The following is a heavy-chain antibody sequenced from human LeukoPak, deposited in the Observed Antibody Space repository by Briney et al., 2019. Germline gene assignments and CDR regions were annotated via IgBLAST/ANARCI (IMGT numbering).Heavy chain of an antibody. V-gene: IGHV3-74*01. Sequence: PGGSLRLSCAASGFTFSSYWMHWVRQAPGKGLVWVSRINSDGSSTSYADSVKGRFTISRDNSKNTLYLQMNSLRAEDTAVYYCAKERERLVLNNWFDPWGQGTLVTVSS. CDR2: INSDGSST. CDR1: GFTFSSYW. CDR3: AKERERLVLNNWFDP. J-gene: IGHJ5*02. D-gene: IGHD6-19*01.